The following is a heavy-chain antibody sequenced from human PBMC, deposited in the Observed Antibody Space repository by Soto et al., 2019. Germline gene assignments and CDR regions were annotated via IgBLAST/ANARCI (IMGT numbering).Heavy chain of an antibody. J-gene: IGHJ6*02. D-gene: IGHD3-10*01. CDR3: AMCYYGSGLAYSMAF. CDR1: GDSVSSNSAA. Sequence: SQTLSLTCAISGDSVSSNSAAWNWIRQSPSRGLEWLGRTYYRSKWYNDYAVSVKSRITINSDTPKNQFSLQLNSVTPEDTAVYYCAMCYYGSGLAYSMAFWFQGVPVTRSS. CDR2: TYYRSKWYN. V-gene: IGHV6-1*01.